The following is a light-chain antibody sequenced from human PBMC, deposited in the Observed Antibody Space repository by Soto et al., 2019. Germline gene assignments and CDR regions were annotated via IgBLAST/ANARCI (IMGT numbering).Light chain of an antibody. Sequence: DIQMTQSPSSLSASVGDRVTITCRASQSISSYLNWYQQKPGKAPKLLIYAASSLQSGVPSRFSGSGSGTDFTLTISSLQPEDFPTYYCQHTYITPNTFGQGTRLEIK. CDR1: QSISSY. CDR2: AAS. J-gene: IGKJ5*01. V-gene: IGKV1-39*01. CDR3: QHTYITPNT.